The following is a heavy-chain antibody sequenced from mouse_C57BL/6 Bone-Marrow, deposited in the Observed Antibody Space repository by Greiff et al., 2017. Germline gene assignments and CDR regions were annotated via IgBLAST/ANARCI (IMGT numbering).Heavy chain of an antibody. CDR3: ARCYGSSDDWYFDV. CDR2: ISSGSSTI. D-gene: IGHD1-1*01. Sequence: EVQLVESGGGLVKPGGSLKLSCAASGFNFSDYGMHWVRQAPEKGLEWVAYISSGSSTIYYAETVKGRFTISGDNAKNTLFLQMTSLRSEDTAMYYCARCYGSSDDWYFDVWGTGTTVTVSS. CDR1: GFNFSDYG. J-gene: IGHJ1*03. V-gene: IGHV5-17*01.